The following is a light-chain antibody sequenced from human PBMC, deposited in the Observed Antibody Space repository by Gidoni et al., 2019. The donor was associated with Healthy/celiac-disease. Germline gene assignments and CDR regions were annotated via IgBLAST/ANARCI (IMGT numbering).Light chain of an antibody. CDR2: KAS. V-gene: IGKV1-5*03. CDR3: QQYKSYSRT. CDR1: QSLSSW. J-gene: IGKJ1*01. Sequence: DIQMTQSPSTLSASVGDRVTITCRASQSLSSWLAWYQQKPGQAPKLLIYKASSLESGVPSRFSGSGSGTEFTLTISSLQPDDFATYYCQQYKSYSRTFGQGTKVEIK.